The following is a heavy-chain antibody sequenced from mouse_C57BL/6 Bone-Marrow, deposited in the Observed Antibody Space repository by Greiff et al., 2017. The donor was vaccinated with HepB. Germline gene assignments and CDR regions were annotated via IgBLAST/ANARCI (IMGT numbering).Heavy chain of an antibody. CDR1: GYTFTSYW. J-gene: IGHJ3*01. Sequence: QVHVKQSGAELVKPGASVKLSCKASGYTFTSYWMHWVKQRPGRGLEWIGRIDPNSGGTKYNEKFKSKATLTVDKPSSTAYMQLSSLTSEDSAVYYCARLETAQAPWFAYWGQGTLVTVSA. D-gene: IGHD3-2*02. CDR2: IDPNSGGT. CDR3: ARLETAQAPWFAY. V-gene: IGHV1-72*01.